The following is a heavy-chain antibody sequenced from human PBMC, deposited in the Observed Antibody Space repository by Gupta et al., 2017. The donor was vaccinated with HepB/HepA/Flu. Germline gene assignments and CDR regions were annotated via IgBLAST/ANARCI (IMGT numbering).Heavy chain of an antibody. D-gene: IGHD2-2*01. CDR2: IKQDGSEK. J-gene: IGHJ4*02. Sequence: EVQLVESGGGLVQPGGSLRLSCAASGFPFSSYWMSWVRQAPGKGLEWVANIKQDGSEKYYVDSVKGRFTISRDNAKNSLYLQMNSLRAEDTAVYYCARSRYCSSTSCYAGDFDYWGQGTLVTVSS. CDR1: GFPFSSYW. V-gene: IGHV3-7*01. CDR3: ARSRYCSSTSCYAGDFDY.